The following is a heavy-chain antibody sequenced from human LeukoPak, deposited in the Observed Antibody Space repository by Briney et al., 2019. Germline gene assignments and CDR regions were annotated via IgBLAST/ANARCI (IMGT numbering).Heavy chain of an antibody. CDR3: ARHLVYTAMVIRFRWFDP. CDR1: GGSFSGYY. CDR2: INHSGST. Sequence: SETLSLTCAVYGGSFSGYYWSWVRQPPGKGLEWIGEINHSGSTNYNPSLRSRVTISVDTSKNQFSLKLSSVTAADTAVYYCARHLVYTAMVIRFRWFDPWGQGTLVTVSS. V-gene: IGHV4-34*01. D-gene: IGHD5-18*01. J-gene: IGHJ5*02.